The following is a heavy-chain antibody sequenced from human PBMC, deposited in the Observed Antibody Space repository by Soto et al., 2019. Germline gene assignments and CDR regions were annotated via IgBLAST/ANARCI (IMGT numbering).Heavy chain of an antibody. CDR2: SRDKAQGYST. D-gene: IGHD3-10*01. CDR3: ARDSTRGGSGSSDY. V-gene: IGHV3-72*01. CDR1: GFPLSDHY. Sequence: GGSLKLSCAGSGFPLSDHYIDWARQAPGKGLEWVGRSRDKAQGYSTAYAASVKGRYTSTRDESKNTVYLQMNSLKAEDTAVYYWARDSTRGGSGSSDYWGQGTLVTVSS. J-gene: IGHJ4*02.